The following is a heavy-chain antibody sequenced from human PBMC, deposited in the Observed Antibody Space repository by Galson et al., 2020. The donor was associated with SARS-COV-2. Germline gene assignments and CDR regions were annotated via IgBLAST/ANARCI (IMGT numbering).Heavy chain of an antibody. CDR1: GYTFTDYY. D-gene: IGHD3-10*01. CDR3: ARDSGRRVNYFDY. Sequence: ASVKVSCKASGYTFTDYYIDWVRQAPGQGLEWMGWMNPNSGYTRSAQKFQGRVTMTRDTSISTAYMELSRLRSDDTAVYYCARDSGRRVNYFDYWGQVALVTVSS. V-gene: IGHV1-2*02. CDR2: MNPNSGYT. J-gene: IGHJ4*02.